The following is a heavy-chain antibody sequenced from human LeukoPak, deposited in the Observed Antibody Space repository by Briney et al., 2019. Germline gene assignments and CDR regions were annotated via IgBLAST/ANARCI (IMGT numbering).Heavy chain of an antibody. D-gene: IGHD5-18*01. CDR3: ARDAVDTANAV. CDR1: GFTFSSYS. J-gene: IGHJ6*02. CDR2: INSDGSIT. V-gene: IGHV3-74*01. Sequence: PGGSLRLSCAASGFTFSSYSMNWVRQAPGKGLVWVSRINSDGSITSYADSVKGRFTISRDNAKNTLYLQMNSLRAEDTAVYYCARDAVDTANAVWGQGTTVTVSS.